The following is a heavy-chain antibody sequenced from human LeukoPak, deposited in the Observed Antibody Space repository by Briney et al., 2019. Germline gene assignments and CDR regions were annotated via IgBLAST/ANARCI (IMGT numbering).Heavy chain of an antibody. D-gene: IGHD4-11*01. J-gene: IGHJ4*02. Sequence: ASVKVSCKPSGYTFTDSYMHWVRQAPGQGLEWMGWINPNSGDTYYAQKFQGRVTMTRDTSIGTASMELTRLRSDDTAVYFCARAPAVDYTSLGDYWGQGTLVTVSS. V-gene: IGHV1-2*02. CDR3: ARAPAVDYTSLGDY. CDR2: INPNSGDT. CDR1: GYTFTDSY.